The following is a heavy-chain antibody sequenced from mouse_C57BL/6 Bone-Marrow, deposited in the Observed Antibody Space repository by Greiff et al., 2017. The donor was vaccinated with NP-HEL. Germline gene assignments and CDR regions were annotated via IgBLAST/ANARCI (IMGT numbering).Heavy chain of an antibody. CDR1: GYTFTDYY. J-gene: IGHJ2*01. CDR2: INPNNGGT. D-gene: IGHD1-1*02. Sequence: VQLQQSGPELVKPGASVKISCKASGYTFTDYYMNWVKQSHGKSLEWIGDINPNNGGTSYNQKFKGKATLTVDKSSSTAYMELRSLTSEDSAVYYCARILYGPFDYWGQGTTLTVSS. CDR3: ARILYGPFDY. V-gene: IGHV1-26*01.